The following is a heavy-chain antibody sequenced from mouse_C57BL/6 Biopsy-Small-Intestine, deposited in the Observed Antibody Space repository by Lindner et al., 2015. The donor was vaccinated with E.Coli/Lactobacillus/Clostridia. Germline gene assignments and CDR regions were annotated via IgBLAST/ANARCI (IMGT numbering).Heavy chain of an antibody. D-gene: IGHD2-3*01. CDR3: ARDGNYDGYYFDY. CDR2: ISDGGSYT. Sequence: VQLQESGGGLVKPGGSLKLSCAASGFTFSSYAMSWVRQTPEKRLEWVASISDGGSYTYYPDNVKGRFTISRDNARNNLYLQMSHLKSEDTAMYYCARDGNYDGYYFDYWGQGTTLTVSS. CDR1: GFTFSSYA. V-gene: IGHV5-4*01. J-gene: IGHJ2*01.